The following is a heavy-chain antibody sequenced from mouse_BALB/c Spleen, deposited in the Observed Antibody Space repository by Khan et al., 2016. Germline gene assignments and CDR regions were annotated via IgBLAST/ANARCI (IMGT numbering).Heavy chain of an antibody. CDR2: INPSTGYT. V-gene: IGHV1-7*01. CDR3: ARERYGDYLYYDAMDY. CDR1: GYTFTSYW. Sequence: QVQLQQSGAELAKPGASVKMSCKASGYTFTSYWMHWVKQRPGQGLEWIGYINPSTGYTEYNQKFKDKATLTADKSSSTAYMQLSSLTSEDSAVYYCARERYGDYLYYDAMDYWGQGTSVTVSS. J-gene: IGHJ4*01. D-gene: IGHD2-13*01.